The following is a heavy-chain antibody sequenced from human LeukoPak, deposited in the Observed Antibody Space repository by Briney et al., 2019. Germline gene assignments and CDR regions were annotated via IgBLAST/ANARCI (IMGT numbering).Heavy chain of an antibody. CDR1: GGTFSSYA. CDR2: ITPIFGTA. CDR3: ARGASYYYGSGSYLNWFDP. D-gene: IGHD3-10*01. J-gene: IGHJ5*02. V-gene: IGHV1-69*13. Sequence: EASVKVSCKASGGTFSSYAISWVRQAPGQGLEWMGGITPIFGTANYAQKFQGRVTITADESTSTAYMELSSLRSEDTAVYYCARGASYYYGSGSYLNWFDPWGQGTLVTVSS.